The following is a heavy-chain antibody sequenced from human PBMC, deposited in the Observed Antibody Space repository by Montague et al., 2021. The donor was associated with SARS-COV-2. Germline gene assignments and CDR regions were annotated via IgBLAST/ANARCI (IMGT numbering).Heavy chain of an antibody. J-gene: IGHJ4*02. CDR1: GGSISSNSYY. V-gene: IGHV4-39*01. D-gene: IGHD3-3*01. CDR2: LYYSRNT. CDR3: ARQASRGITIFGVVTASKYFDY. Sequence: SETLSLTCTVSGGSISSNSYYWGWLRQPPGKGLEWIVSLYYSRNTYSTPSLKSPVTISVDRSKNQFSLKLISVTAADTAVYSCARQASRGITIFGVVTASKYFDYGGQGTLVTVSS.